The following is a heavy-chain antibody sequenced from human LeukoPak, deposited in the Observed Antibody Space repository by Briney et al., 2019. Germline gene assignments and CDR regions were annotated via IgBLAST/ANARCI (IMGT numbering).Heavy chain of an antibody. J-gene: IGHJ4*02. CDR1: GFTFSSYA. Sequence: GGSLRLSCAASGFTFSSYAMHWVRQAPGKGLEWVAVISYDGINKYYADSVKGRFTISRDNSKNTLYLQMNSLRAEDTAVYYCARGSLPYYYDSSGYLYYFDYWGQGTLDTVSS. V-gene: IGHV3-30-3*01. CDR3: ARGSLPYYYDSSGYLYYFDY. CDR2: ISYDGINK. D-gene: IGHD3-22*01.